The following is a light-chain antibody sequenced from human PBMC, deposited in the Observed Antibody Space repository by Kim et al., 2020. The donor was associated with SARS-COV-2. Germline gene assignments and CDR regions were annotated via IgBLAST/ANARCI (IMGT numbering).Light chain of an antibody. Sequence: QSALTQPASVSGSPGQSIAISCSGTNSDVGGYEYVSWFQQHPGKAPKLMIYDVSKRPSGVSDRFSGSKSGNTASLTISGLQAEDEADYYCSSLRSNSAYVFGTGTKVTVL. CDR1: NSDVGGYEY. CDR2: DVS. CDR3: SSLRSNSAYV. J-gene: IGLJ1*01. V-gene: IGLV2-14*01.